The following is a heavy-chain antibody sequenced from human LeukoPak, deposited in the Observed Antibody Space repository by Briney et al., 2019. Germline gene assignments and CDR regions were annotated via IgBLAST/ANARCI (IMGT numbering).Heavy chain of an antibody. D-gene: IGHD2-2*01. J-gene: IGHJ6*03. V-gene: IGHV4-4*07. Sequence: SETLSLTCTVYGGSMSDYYWSWIRQSAGKGLEWIGRIYTSGSTNYSPSLQSRVIMSVDTSKNQFSLRLSSVTAADTAVYYCARNGKDIVILPGAMEIYCYYMDVWGKGTTVTISS. CDR2: IYTSGST. CDR3: ARNGKDIVILPGAMEIYCYYMDV. CDR1: GGSMSDYY.